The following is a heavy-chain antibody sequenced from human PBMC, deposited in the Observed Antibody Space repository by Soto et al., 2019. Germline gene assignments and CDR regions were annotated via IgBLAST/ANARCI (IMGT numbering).Heavy chain of an antibody. J-gene: IGHJ3*02. CDR2: ISSSSSYI. V-gene: IGHV3-21*01. CDR1: GFTFSSYS. D-gene: IGHD2-15*01. CDR3: ARDHGLSSYAFDI. Sequence: EVQLVESGGGLVKPGGSLRLSCAASGFTFSSYSMNWVRQAPGKGLEWVSSISSSSSYIYYADSAKGRFTISRDNAKNSLYLQMNSLRAEDTAVYYCARDHGLSSYAFDIWGQGTMVTVSS.